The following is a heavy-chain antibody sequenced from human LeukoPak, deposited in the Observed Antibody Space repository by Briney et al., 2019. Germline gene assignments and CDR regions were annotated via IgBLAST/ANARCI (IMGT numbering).Heavy chain of an antibody. CDR3: ARDRYLYCSGGSCYWSDY. Sequence: GASVKVSCKASGYTFTGYYMHWVRQAPGQGLEWMGRINPNSGGANYAQKFQGRVTMTRDTSISTAYMELSRLRSDDTAVYYCARDRYLYCSGGSCYWSDYWGQGTLVTVSS. J-gene: IGHJ4*02. V-gene: IGHV1-2*06. D-gene: IGHD2-15*01. CDR2: INPNSGGA. CDR1: GYTFTGYY.